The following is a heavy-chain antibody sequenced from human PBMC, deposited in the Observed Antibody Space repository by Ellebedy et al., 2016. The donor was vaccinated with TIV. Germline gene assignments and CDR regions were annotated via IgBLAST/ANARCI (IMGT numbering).Heavy chain of an antibody. V-gene: IGHV4-31*03. CDR3: KGNTMVRGAKYRAHDAFDI. J-gene: IGHJ3*02. Sequence: MPSEPLSLTCTVSGGSIRRGGYYWSWLRQHTGQGLECIGYMYYSGRTYYNPSLKSRVTLAVDTSKNQLSLKLSSVTAADTAVSYCKGNTMVRGAKYRAHDAFDIWGQGTMVTVSS. CDR2: MYYSGRT. CDR1: GGSIRRGGYY. D-gene: IGHD3-10*01.